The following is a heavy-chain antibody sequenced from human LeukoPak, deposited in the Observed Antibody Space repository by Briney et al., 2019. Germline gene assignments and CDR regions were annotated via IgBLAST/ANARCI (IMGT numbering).Heavy chain of an antibody. CDR2: ISGDSTYI. J-gene: IGHJ4*02. V-gene: IGHV3-21*01. CDR1: GFTFASYS. D-gene: IGHD1-1*01. Sequence: GGSLRLSCAASGFTFASYSMNWVRQAPGKGLEWVSSISGDSTYIYNAGSGKGRFTISRDNAQASLYLQMISLRADDTAVYYCARVSGRLERQSDLDYWGQGTLVIVSS. CDR3: ARVSGRLERQSDLDY.